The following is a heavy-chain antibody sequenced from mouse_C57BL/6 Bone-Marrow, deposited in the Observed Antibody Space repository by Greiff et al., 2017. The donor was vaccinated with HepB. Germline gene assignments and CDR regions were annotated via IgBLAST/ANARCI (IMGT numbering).Heavy chain of an antibody. V-gene: IGHV1-69*01. CDR3: ARNAYGGYYQAWFAY. D-gene: IGHD2-3*01. CDR1: GYTFTSYW. CDR2: IDPSDSYT. J-gene: IGHJ3*01. Sequence: QVQLQQPGAELVMPGASVKLSCKASGYTFTSYWMHWVKQRPGQGLEWIGEIDPSDSYTNYNQKFKGKSTLTADKSSSTAYMQLSSLTSEDSAVYYCARNAYGGYYQAWFAYGGQGTRVTVSA.